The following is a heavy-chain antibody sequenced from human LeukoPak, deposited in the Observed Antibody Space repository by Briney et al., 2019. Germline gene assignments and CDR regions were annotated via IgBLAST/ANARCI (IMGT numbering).Heavy chain of an antibody. CDR2: INHSGST. Sequence: SETLSLTCAVSGGSFSGYYWSWIRQPPGKGLEWIGEINHSGSTNYNPSLKSRVTISVDTSKNQFSLKLSSVTAADTAVYYCARQSIAAAFGYWGQGTLVTVSS. D-gene: IGHD6-13*01. CDR1: GGSFSGYY. CDR3: ARQSIAAAFGY. J-gene: IGHJ4*02. V-gene: IGHV4-34*01.